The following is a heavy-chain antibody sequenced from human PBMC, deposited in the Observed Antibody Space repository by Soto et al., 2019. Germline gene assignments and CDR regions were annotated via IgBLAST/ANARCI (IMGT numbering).Heavy chain of an antibody. J-gene: IGHJ5*02. CDR1: GGTFSSYT. CDR2: IIPILGIA. V-gene: IGHV1-69*04. Sequence: SVKVSCKASGGTFSSYTISWVRQAPGQGLEWMGRIIPILGIANYAQKFQGRVTITADKSTSTAYMELSSLRSEDTAVYYCAREMATTNNWFDPWGQGTLVTVSS. CDR3: AREMATTNNWFDP. D-gene: IGHD5-12*01.